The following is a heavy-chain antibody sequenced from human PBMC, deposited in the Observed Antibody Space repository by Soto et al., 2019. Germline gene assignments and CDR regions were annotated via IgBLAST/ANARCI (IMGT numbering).Heavy chain of an antibody. Sequence: SETLSLTCTVSGGSISSSSYYWGWIRQPPGKGLEWIGYIYHSGSTYYNPSFKSLVTISVDRSKNQFSLKLSSVTAADTAVYYCARVPDRWGQGTLVTVSS. CDR2: IYHSGST. V-gene: IGHV4-39*07. CDR3: ARVPDR. D-gene: IGHD2-2*01. J-gene: IGHJ5*02. CDR1: GGSISSSSYY.